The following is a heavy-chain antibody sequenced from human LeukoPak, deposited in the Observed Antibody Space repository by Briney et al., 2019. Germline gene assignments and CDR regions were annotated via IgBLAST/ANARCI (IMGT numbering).Heavy chain of an antibody. J-gene: IGHJ6*03. CDR1: GGSISSGSYY. V-gene: IGHV4-61*02. CDR2: IYTSGST. D-gene: IGHD3-16*02. CDR3: ARGQSDDYVWGSYRFLLDYYYYMDV. Sequence: PSETLSLTCTVSGGSISSGSYYWSWIRQPAGKGLEWIGRIYTSGSTNYNPPLKSRVTISVDTSKNQFSLKLSSVTAADTAVYYCARGQSDDYVWGSYRFLLDYYYYMDVWGKGTTVTVSS.